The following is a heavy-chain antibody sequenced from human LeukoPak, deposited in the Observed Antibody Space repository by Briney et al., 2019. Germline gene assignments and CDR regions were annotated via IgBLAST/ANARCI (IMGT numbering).Heavy chain of an antibody. Sequence: ASVKVSCKASGYTFTSYGISWVRQAPGQGLEWMGWISAYNGNTNYAQKLQGRVTMTRNTSISTAYMELSSLRSEDTAVYYCARGAVIAAASFDPWGQGTLVTVSS. CDR3: ARGAVIAAASFDP. CDR2: ISAYNGNT. J-gene: IGHJ5*02. CDR1: GYTFTSYG. D-gene: IGHD6-13*01. V-gene: IGHV1-18*01.